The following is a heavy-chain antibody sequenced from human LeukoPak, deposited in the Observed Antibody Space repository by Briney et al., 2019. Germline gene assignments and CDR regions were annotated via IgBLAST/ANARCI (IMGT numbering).Heavy chain of an antibody. V-gene: IGHV3-7*03. CDR2: INKDGSEE. J-gene: IGHJ4*02. CDR1: GFTFSDFC. CDR3: ARWPHCQDF. Sequence: QTGGSLRLSCAASGFTFSDFCMSWVRQAPGKGLEWVANINKDGSEEKYVDSVKGRFTISRDNAKTSLYLQMSSLRADDTAVYYCARWPHCQDFWGRGTRVTVSS.